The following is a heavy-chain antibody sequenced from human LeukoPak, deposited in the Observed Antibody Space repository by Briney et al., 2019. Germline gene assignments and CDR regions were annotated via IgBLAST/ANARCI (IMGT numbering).Heavy chain of an antibody. Sequence: PGGSLRLSCAASGVTFSSYSINGVRQARGKGLEWVSSISSSSSYIYYADSVKGRFTISRDNAKNSLFLQMNSLRAEDTAVYYCARGYYDSSVDFWGQGTLVTVSS. CDR3: ARGYYDSSVDF. CDR2: ISSSSSYI. V-gene: IGHV3-21*01. J-gene: IGHJ4*02. CDR1: GVTFSSYS. D-gene: IGHD3-22*01.